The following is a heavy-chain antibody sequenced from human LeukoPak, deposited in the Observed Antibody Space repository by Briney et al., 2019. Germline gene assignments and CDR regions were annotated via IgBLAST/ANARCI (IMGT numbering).Heavy chain of an antibody. CDR3: ARDPAAGSRYGMDV. CDR1: GYTFNSYG. CDR2: ISAYNGNT. J-gene: IGHJ6*02. V-gene: IGHV1-18*01. D-gene: IGHD6-13*01. Sequence: ASVKVSCKASGYTFNSYGISWVRQAPGQGLEWMGWISAYNGNTNYAQKVQGRVTMTTDTSTSTAYMELSSLRSEDTAVYYCARDPAAGSRYGMDVWGQGTTVTVSS.